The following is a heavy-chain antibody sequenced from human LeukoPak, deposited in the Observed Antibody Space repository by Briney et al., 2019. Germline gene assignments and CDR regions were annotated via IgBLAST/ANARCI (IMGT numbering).Heavy chain of an antibody. CDR2: INRSGST. CDR1: GGSFSGYY. CDR3: ARSIMVTTNGKDALRPFDI. J-gene: IGHJ3*02. D-gene: IGHD2-21*02. V-gene: IGHV4-34*01. Sequence: PSETLSLTCAVYGGSFSGYYWSWIRQPPGKGLEYIGEINRSGSTNYNPSLTSRVTISVDTSKNQFFLKLSSVTAADTAVYYCARSIMVTTNGKDALRPFDIWGQGTMVTVSS.